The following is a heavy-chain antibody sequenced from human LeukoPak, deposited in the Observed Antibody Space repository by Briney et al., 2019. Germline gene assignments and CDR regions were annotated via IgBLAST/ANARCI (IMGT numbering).Heavy chain of an antibody. CDR2: IYHSGTT. CDR3: ARALYYYETSGYTFDS. D-gene: IGHD3-22*01. CDR1: GFTFSSYA. Sequence: PGGSLRLSCAASGFTFSSYAMSWVRQAPGKGLEWIGSIYHSGTTHYYPSLKNRVSMSIDTSRNQFSLQLNSVTAADTAVYYCARALYYYETSGYTFDSWGQGTLVTVSS. J-gene: IGHJ4*02. V-gene: IGHV4-38-2*01.